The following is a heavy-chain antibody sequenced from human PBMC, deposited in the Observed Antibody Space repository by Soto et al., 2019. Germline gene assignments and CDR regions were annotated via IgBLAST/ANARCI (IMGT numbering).Heavy chain of an antibody. CDR2: IHSSENT. D-gene: IGHD3-22*01. V-gene: IGHV4-4*02. J-gene: IGHJ4*02. CDR3: ARTGPYSSGNN. CDR1: GTSVFGANW. Sequence: QVHLQESGPGLVNPLETLSLTCTVSGTSVFGANWWGWVRQPPGKGLEWIGEIHSSENTDYNPSLKSRVTISVDMSKNEFSLKLTSVTAADTAVYYCARTGPYSSGNNWGQGTLVAVSS.